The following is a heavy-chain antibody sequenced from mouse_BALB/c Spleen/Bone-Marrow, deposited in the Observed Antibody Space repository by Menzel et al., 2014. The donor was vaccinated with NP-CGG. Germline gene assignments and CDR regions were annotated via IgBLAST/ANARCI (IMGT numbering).Heavy chain of an antibody. Sequence: VQLQQSGAELVKPGASVKLSCKASGYTFTSYYMYWVKQRPGQGLEWIGEINPSNGGTNFNEKFKSKATLTVDKSSSTAYMQLSSLTSEDSAVYYCTRREYYRYDRAMDYWGQGASVTVS. D-gene: IGHD2-14*01. J-gene: IGHJ4*01. V-gene: IGHV1S81*02. CDR1: GYTFTSYY. CDR2: INPSNGGT. CDR3: TRREYYRYDRAMDY.